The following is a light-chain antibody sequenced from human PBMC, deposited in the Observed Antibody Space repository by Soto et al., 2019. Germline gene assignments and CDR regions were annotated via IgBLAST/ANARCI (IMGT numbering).Light chain of an antibody. CDR1: SSDVGSYNL. CDR2: EGS. Sequence: QSALTQPASVSGSPGQSITISCTGTSSDVGSYNLVSWYQQHPGNAPKLMIYEGSKRPSGVSNRFFGSKSGNTASLTISGLHDEDEADYYCCSFARGSTLVFGGGTKLTVL. V-gene: IGLV2-23*01. J-gene: IGLJ3*02. CDR3: CSFARGSTLV.